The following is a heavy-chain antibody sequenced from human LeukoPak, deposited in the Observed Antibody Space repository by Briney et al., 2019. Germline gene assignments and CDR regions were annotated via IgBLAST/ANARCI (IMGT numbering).Heavy chain of an antibody. CDR2: INIEGET. CDR1: GGSFSGYY. J-gene: IGHJ6*02. CDR3: ARNNRPSSSYDYYYGMDV. D-gene: IGHD6-13*01. V-gene: IGHV4-34*01. Sequence: AETLSLTCAVYGGSFSGYYWRWIRQPPGKGLEWMAEINIEGETNYNPTLKSRVTTSVDASKNQYSLKLSSVTAADTAVYYCARNNRPSSSYDYYYGMDVGGQGTTVTVTS.